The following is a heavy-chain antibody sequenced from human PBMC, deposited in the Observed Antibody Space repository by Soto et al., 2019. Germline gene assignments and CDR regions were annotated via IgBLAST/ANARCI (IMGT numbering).Heavy chain of an antibody. CDR3: ARDLKRYYDSSGYGYYYYGMDV. CDR2: IIPIFGTA. V-gene: IGHV1-69*13. CDR1: GGTFSSYA. J-gene: IGHJ6*02. Sequence: GASVKVSCKASGGTFSSYAISWLRQAPGQGLEWMGGIIPIFGTANYAQKFQGRVTITADESTTTAYMELSSLRSEDTAVYYCARDLKRYYDSSGYGYYYYGMDVWGQGTTVTVSS. D-gene: IGHD3-22*01.